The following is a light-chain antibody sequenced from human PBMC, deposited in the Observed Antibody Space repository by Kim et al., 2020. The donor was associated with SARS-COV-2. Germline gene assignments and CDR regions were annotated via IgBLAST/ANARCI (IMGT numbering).Light chain of an antibody. Sequence: SSELTQDPAVSVALGQTVRITCQGDSLRSYYAAWYQQKPRQAPVLVIYARNNRPSGIPDRFSGSASGNTASLTISGAQAEDEADFYCQSRDSGGNVVFGGGTQLTVL. CDR2: ARN. CDR3: QSRDSGGNVV. V-gene: IGLV3-19*01. CDR1: SLRSYY. J-gene: IGLJ2*01.